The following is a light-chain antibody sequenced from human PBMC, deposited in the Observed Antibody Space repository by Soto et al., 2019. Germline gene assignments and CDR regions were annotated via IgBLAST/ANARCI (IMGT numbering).Light chain of an antibody. CDR3: CSYTSSSTLVV. CDR1: SSDVGGYNY. Sequence: QSALTQPASVSGSPGQSITISCTGTSSDVGGYNYVSWYQQHPGKAPKLMIYDVSNRPSGVSNRFSGSKSGNTASLTISGLQAEDEADYYCCSYTSSSTLVVFGGGTTVAVL. J-gene: IGLJ2*01. V-gene: IGLV2-14*01. CDR2: DVS.